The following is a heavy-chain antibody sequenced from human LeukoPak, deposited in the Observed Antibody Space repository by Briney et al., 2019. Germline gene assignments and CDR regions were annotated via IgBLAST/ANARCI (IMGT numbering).Heavy chain of an antibody. V-gene: IGHV1-18*01. CDR1: GYTFTNYV. J-gene: IGHJ4*02. CDR2: ISAYNGNT. CDR3: ARSPTTMVPYFDY. D-gene: IGHD5-18*01. Sequence: ASVKVSCKASGYTFTNYVISWVRQALGQGLEWMGWISAYNGNTDYPQNLQGRVTMTTDTSTSTAYMDLRSLRSDDTAVYYCARSPTTMVPYFDYWGQGTLVTVSS.